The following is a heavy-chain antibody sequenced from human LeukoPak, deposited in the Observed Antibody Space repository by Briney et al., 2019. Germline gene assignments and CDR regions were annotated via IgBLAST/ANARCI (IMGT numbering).Heavy chain of an antibody. Sequence: TSETLSLTCTGSGGSFSSYYWSWIRQPPGKGLEWIGYIYYSGSTNYNPSLKSRVTISLDTSKNQFSLKLSSVTAADTAVYYCVRAVGPVGGYDSPWGQGTLVTVSS. V-gene: IGHV4-59*01. CDR2: IYYSGST. CDR3: VRAVGPVGGYDSP. D-gene: IGHD5-12*01. CDR1: GGSFSSYY. J-gene: IGHJ5*02.